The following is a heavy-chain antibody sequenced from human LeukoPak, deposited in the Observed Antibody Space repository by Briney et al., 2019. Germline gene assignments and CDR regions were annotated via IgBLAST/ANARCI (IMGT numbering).Heavy chain of an antibody. V-gene: IGHV1-69*13. J-gene: IGHJ3*02. CDR2: IIPIFGTA. Sequence: ASVKVSCKASGYTFTSYDINWVRQATGQGLEWMGGIIPIFGTANYAQKFQGRVTITADESTSTAYMELSSLRSEDTAVYYCAGYCSSTSCSVTIFGVAHDAFDIWGQGTMVTVSS. CDR3: AGYCSSTSCSVTIFGVAHDAFDI. CDR1: GYTFTSYD. D-gene: IGHD2-2*01.